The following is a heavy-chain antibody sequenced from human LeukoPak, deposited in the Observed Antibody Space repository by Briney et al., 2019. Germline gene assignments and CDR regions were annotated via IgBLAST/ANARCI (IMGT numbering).Heavy chain of an antibody. CDR2: IKSKTDGGTP. V-gene: IGHV3-15*01. J-gene: IGHJ3*02. CDR3: TTDVVPPPNAFDI. CDR1: GFTFSNAW. Sequence: GGSLRLSCAASGFTFSNAWMSWVRQAPGKGLEWVGRIKSKTDGGTPDYAAPVKGRFTISRDNPKNTLYLQMRTQETEDTAEYYGTTDVVPPPNAFDIWGQGTMVTVSS. D-gene: IGHD2-21*01.